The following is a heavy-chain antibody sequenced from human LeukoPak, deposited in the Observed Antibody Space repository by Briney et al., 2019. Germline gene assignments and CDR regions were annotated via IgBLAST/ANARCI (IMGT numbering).Heavy chain of an antibody. CDR3: ARAYYGSGSYGLDY. V-gene: IGHV3-53*01. Sequence: GGSLRLSCAASGFTVSSNYMSWARQAPGKGLEWVSVIYSGGSTYYADSVKGRFTISRDNSKNTLYLQMNSLRAEDTAVYYCARAYYGSGSYGLDYWGQGTLVTVSS. CDR1: GFTVSSNY. CDR2: IYSGGST. J-gene: IGHJ4*02. D-gene: IGHD3-10*01.